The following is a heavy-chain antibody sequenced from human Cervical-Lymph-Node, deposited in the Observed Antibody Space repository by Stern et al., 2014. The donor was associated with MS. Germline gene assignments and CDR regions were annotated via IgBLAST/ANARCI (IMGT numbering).Heavy chain of an antibody. V-gene: IGHV2-70*04. CDR3: PRSITVSGPYDS. D-gene: IGHD6-19*01. CDR2: IDWDDDT. Sequence: QVTLKESGPALVKPTQTLTLTCTFSGFSLSTTTMCVSWIRQPPGKALEWLARIDWDDDTSYSTSLRTRLAISKDTSKNQVVLTMGNMDPVDTATYYCPRSITVSGPYDSWGQGTLVTVSS. CDR1: GFSLSTTTMC. J-gene: IGHJ4*02.